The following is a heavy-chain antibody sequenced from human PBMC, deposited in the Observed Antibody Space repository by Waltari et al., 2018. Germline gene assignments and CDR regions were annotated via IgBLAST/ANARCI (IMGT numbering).Heavy chain of an antibody. CDR3: AKGEYDFWSGPLSIPGSYYMDV. CDR2: IYSGGST. CDR1: GFTFSSYW. D-gene: IGHD3-3*01. V-gene: IGHV3-23*03. Sequence: EVQLVESGGGLVQPGGSLRLSCAASGFTFSSYWMSWVRQAPGKGLEWVSVIYSGGSTYYADSVKGRFTISRDNSKNTLYLQMNSLRAEDTAVYYCAKGEYDFWSGPLSIPGSYYMDVWGKGTTVTVSS. J-gene: IGHJ6*03.